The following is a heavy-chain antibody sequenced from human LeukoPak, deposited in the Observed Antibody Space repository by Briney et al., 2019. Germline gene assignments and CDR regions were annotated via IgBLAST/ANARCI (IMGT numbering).Heavy chain of an antibody. Sequence: GASVKVSCKASGYTFTSYSLHWVRQAPGQRLEWMGWINVGNGDTKYSQKFQGRVTITRDTSASTVYMELSGLRSEDTAVYYCARALKLAVRVLFDYWGQGTLVTVSS. CDR3: ARALKLAVRVLFDY. V-gene: IGHV1-3*01. CDR2: INVGNGDT. CDR1: GYTFTSYS. J-gene: IGHJ4*02. D-gene: IGHD6-19*01.